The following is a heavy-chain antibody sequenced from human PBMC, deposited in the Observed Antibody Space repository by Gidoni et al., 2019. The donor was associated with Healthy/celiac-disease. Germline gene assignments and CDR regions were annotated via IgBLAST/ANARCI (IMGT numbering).Heavy chain of an antibody. Sequence: QLQLQESGPGLVKPSETLSLTCTVSGGSISSSSYYWGWIHQPPGKGLEWIGSIYYRGSPYYNPSLKSRVTISVDTSKNQFSLKLSSVTAADTAVYYCARDSGPRYSGYDLNWFDPWGQGTLVTVSS. CDR1: GGSISSSSYY. V-gene: IGHV4-39*07. J-gene: IGHJ5*02. CDR3: ARDSGPRYSGYDLNWFDP. CDR2: IYYRGSP. D-gene: IGHD5-12*01.